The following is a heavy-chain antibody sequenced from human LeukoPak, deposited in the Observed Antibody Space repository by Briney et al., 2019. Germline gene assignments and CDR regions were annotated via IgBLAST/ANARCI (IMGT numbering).Heavy chain of an antibody. CDR2: ISGSGGST. CDR1: GFTFSSYA. V-gene: IGHV3-23*01. J-gene: IGHJ4*02. D-gene: IGHD3-10*01. CDR3: AKGVYGSRSTSLADF. Sequence: PGGSLRLSCAASGFTFSSYAMSWVRQAPGKGLEWVSAISGSGGSTYYADSVKGRFTISRDNSKNTLYLQMNSLRAEDTAVYYCAKGVYGSRSTSLADFWGQGTLVTVSS.